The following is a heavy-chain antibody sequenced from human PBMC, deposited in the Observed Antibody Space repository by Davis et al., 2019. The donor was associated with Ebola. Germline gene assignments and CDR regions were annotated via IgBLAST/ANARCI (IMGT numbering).Heavy chain of an antibody. V-gene: IGHV1-2*02. Sequence: ASVKVSCKASGYTFTGCYMHWVRQAPGQGLEWMGWINPNSGGTNYAQKFQGRVTMTRDTSISTAYMELSRLRSDDTAVYYCARIADYGDPFDYWGQGTLVTVSS. CDR3: ARIADYGDPFDY. D-gene: IGHD4-17*01. CDR1: GYTFTGCY. CDR2: INPNSGGT. J-gene: IGHJ4*02.